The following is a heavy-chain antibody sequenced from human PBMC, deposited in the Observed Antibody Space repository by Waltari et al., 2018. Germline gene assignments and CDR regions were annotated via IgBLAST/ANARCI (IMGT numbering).Heavy chain of an antibody. Sequence: QVQLQESGPGLVKPSETLSLTCAVSGYSISSGYYWGWIRQPPGKGLEWSGSIYHSGSTHDNPSLKSRVTISVDTSKNQFSLKLSSVTAADTAVYYCAGEIDFWSGYYDSYDYWGQGTLVTVSS. CDR1: GYSISSGYY. CDR2: IYHSGST. V-gene: IGHV4-38-2*02. CDR3: AGEIDFWSGYYDSYDY. J-gene: IGHJ4*02. D-gene: IGHD3-3*01.